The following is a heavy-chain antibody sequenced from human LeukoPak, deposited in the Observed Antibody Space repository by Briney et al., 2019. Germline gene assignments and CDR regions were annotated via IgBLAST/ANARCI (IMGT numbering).Heavy chain of an antibody. D-gene: IGHD3-10*01. V-gene: IGHV3-21*01. Sequence: PGGSLRLSCAASGFTFSSYSMNWVRQAPGKGLEWVSSIRSSSSYIYYADLVKGRFTISRDNAKNSLYLQMNSLRAEDTAVYYCASGYGSGSYYVGGPTCFDYWGQGTLVTVSS. CDR3: ASGYGSGSYYVGGPTCFDY. CDR1: GFTFSSYS. CDR2: IRSSSSYI. J-gene: IGHJ4*02.